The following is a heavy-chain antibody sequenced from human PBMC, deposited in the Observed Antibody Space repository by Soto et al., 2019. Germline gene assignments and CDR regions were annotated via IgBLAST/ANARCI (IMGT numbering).Heavy chain of an antibody. V-gene: IGHV3-66*01. CDR2: IYSGGST. CDR3: ARESRDSSEGDY. CDR1: GFTVSSNY. J-gene: IGHJ4*02. Sequence: PGGSLRLSCAASGFTVSSNYMSWVRQAPGKGLEWVSVIYSGGSTYYADSVKGRFTISRDNSKNTLYLQMNSLRAEDTAVYYCARESRDSSEGDYWGQGTLVTVSS. D-gene: IGHD6-25*01.